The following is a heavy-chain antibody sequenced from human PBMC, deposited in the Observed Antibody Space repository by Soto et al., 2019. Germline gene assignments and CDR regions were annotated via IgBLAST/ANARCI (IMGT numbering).Heavy chain of an antibody. CDR3: ARVGRSGWADDY. Sequence: EVQLVESGGGLVQPGGSLRLSCAASGFTFSTYSMNWVRQAPGKGLEWISYISSSTSSIYYTDSVKGRFTISRDNAKNSLYLQMDSLRGEDTAVYYCARVGRSGWADDYWGQGTLVTVSS. CDR1: GFTFSTYS. D-gene: IGHD6-19*01. V-gene: IGHV3-48*01. CDR2: ISSSTSSI. J-gene: IGHJ4*02.